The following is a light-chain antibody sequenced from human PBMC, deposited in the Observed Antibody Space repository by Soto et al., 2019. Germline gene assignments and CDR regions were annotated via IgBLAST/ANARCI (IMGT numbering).Light chain of an antibody. Sequence: DIQMTQSPSSLSASVGDRVTITCRASQSISTYLNWYQQKPGKAPKVLIYAASSLHSGVPSRFSGSGSGTDFTLTITSLQPEDCAAYYCQQSYSAPYSFGQWTKLEIK. J-gene: IGKJ2*03. CDR2: AAS. CDR1: QSISTY. CDR3: QQSYSAPYS. V-gene: IGKV1-39*01.